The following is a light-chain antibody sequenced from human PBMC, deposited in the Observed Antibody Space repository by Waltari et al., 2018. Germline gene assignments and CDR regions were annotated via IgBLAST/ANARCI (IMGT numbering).Light chain of an antibody. Sequence: DIQMTQSPSSLSASMGDRVTITCRASHSISTSVNWYQQKPGKPPKLLIYDASNLQSGVPSRFSGSGSETDFSLTINSLEPEDLGIYYCQQYDNWPWTFGQGTKVEI. CDR2: DAS. CDR3: QQYDNWPWT. J-gene: IGKJ1*01. V-gene: IGKV1-39*01. CDR1: HSISTS.